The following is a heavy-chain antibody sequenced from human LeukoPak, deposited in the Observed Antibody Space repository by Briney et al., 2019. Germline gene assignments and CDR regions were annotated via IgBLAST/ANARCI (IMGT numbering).Heavy chain of an antibody. CDR2: INADEGST. CDR3: ARVGLDNTGWHISWFDP. Sequence: GGSLRLFCTASGFTFRKYWLHWVRHSTGKGLVWVSHINADEGSTIYADSVKVLFPISRDSAKSTLYPQMNSLRAEDTAIYYCARVGLDNTGWHISWFDPWGQGTRVTVSS. D-gene: IGHD6-19*01. CDR1: GFTFRKYW. J-gene: IGHJ5*02. V-gene: IGHV3-74*01.